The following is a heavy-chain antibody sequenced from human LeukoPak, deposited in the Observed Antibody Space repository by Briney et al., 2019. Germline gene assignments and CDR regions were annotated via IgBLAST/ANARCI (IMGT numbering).Heavy chain of an antibody. D-gene: IGHD2-2*01. Sequence: GGSLRLSCAASGFTFSNYALTWVRQAPGKGLEWVSRISVSSGSTFYANSVKGRFTISGDNSKNTVFLEMNSLRVEDTAVYYCAKERGVLVPAAELDSWGQGTLVSVSS. CDR1: GFTFSNYA. CDR2: ISVSSGST. J-gene: IGHJ4*02. V-gene: IGHV3-23*01. CDR3: AKERGVLVPAAELDS.